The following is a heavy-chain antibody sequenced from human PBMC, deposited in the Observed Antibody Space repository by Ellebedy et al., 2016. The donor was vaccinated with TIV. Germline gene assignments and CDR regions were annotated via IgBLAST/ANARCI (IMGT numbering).Heavy chain of an antibody. D-gene: IGHD3-22*01. CDR3: TRLPYDSSRTDV. CDR1: GSTFSDSG. V-gene: IGHV3-73*01. CDR2: MRSKANSYAT. Sequence: GESLKISXAVSGSTFSDSGIHWVRQASGKGLEWVGRMRSKANSYATAYAASVKGRFTISRDDSKNTAYLQMNSLKIEDTAVYYCTRLPYDSSRTDVWGQGTTVTVSS. J-gene: IGHJ6*02.